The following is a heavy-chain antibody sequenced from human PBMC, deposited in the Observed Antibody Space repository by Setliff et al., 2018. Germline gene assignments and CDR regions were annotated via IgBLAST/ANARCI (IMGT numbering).Heavy chain of an antibody. CDR3: AKSFSRREKFLLDY. Sequence: SETLSLTCGVYGGSFSGYYWSWIRQPSGKRLEWIGEIIPGGSTNYNPSLKSRVTISVDTSKNQFSLKVNSVTAADAAVYYCAKSFSRREKFLLDYWGQGALVTVSS. J-gene: IGHJ4*02. CDR2: IIPGGST. V-gene: IGHV4-34*12. CDR1: GGSFSGYY.